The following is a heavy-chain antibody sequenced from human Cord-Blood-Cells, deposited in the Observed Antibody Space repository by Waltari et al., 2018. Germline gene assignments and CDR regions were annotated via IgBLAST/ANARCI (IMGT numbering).Heavy chain of an antibody. D-gene: IGHD2-15*01. J-gene: IGHJ5*02. CDR1: GGTFSSYA. Sequence: QVQLVQSGAEVKKPGSSVKVSCKASGGTFSSYAISWVRQAPGQGLEWMGGIIPIFGTANYAQKFQGRVTITADKSTSTAYMELSSLRSEDTAVYYCARFDCSGGSCYSGRGWFDPWGQGTLVTVSS. CDR2: IIPIFGTA. CDR3: ARFDCSGGSCYSGRGWFDP. V-gene: IGHV1-69*06.